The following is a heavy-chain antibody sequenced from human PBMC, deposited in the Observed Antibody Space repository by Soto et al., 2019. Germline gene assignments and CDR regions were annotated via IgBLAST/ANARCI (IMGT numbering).Heavy chain of an antibody. CDR3: ARRGFTTVTTSFYYYMDV. D-gene: IGHD4-17*01. J-gene: IGHJ6*03. Sequence: GGSLRLSCAASGFTFSSYSMNWVRQAPGKGLEWVSSISSSSSYIYYADSVKGRFTISRDNAKNSLYLQMNSLRAEDTAVYYCARRGFTTVTTSFYYYMDVWGKGTTVTVSS. V-gene: IGHV3-21*01. CDR2: ISSSSSYI. CDR1: GFTFSSYS.